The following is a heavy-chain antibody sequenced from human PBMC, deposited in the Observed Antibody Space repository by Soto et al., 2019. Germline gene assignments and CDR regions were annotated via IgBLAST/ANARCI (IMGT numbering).Heavy chain of an antibody. D-gene: IGHD3-10*01. V-gene: IGHV3-21*01. Sequence: EVQLVESGGGLVKPGGSLRLSCAASGFTFSSYSMNWVRQAPGKGLEWVSSISSSSSYIYYADSVKGRFTISRDNAKNSLYLKMNSLRAEDTAVYYCARDSGYYYGSGSYSIWFDPWGQGTLVTVSS. CDR3: ARDSGYYYGSGSYSIWFDP. CDR1: GFTFSSYS. CDR2: ISSSSSYI. J-gene: IGHJ5*02.